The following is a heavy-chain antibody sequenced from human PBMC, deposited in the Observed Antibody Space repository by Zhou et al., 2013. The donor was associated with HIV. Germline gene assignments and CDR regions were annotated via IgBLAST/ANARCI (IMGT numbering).Heavy chain of an antibody. D-gene: IGHD4-17*01. Sequence: QVQLVQSGSSVKKPGSSVRVSCTASGDTLRGYSVTWVRQAPGQGLEWIGGIIPISGTANYVQKLQDRVTVTTDDSTGTTYMDLASLTSEDTAVYYCARDRDDYGDYGNNWFDPWGQGTLVTVSS. J-gene: IGHJ5*02. CDR1: GDTLRGYS. CDR2: IIPISGTA. CDR3: ARDRDDYGDYGNNWFDP. V-gene: IGHV1-69*05.